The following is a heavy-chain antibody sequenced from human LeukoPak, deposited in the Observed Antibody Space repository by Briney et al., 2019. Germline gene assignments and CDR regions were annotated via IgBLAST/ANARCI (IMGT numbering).Heavy chain of an antibody. CDR2: IIPIFGTA. CDR1: GGTFSSYA. Sequence: SVKVSCMASGGTFSSYAISWVRQAPGQGLEWMGGIIPIFGTANYAQKFQGRVTITADKSTSTAYMELSSLRSEDTAVYYCARVCYYYYGMDVWGKGTTVTVSS. V-gene: IGHV1-69*06. J-gene: IGHJ6*04. CDR3: ARVCYYYYGMDV.